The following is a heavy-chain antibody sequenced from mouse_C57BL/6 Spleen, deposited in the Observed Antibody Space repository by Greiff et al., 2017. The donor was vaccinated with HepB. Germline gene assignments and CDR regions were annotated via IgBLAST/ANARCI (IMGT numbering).Heavy chain of an antibody. CDR1: GFTFSDFY. V-gene: IGHV7-1*01. D-gene: IGHD1-1*01. CDR2: GRNKANDYTT. CDR3: ARADYYGWYFDV. Sequence: EVKLMESGGGLVQSGRSLRLSCATSGFTFSDFYMEWVRQAPGKGLEWIAAGRNKANDYTTEYSASVKGRFIVSRDTSQSILYLQMNALRAEDTAIYYCARADYYGWYFDVWGTGTTVTVSS. J-gene: IGHJ1*03.